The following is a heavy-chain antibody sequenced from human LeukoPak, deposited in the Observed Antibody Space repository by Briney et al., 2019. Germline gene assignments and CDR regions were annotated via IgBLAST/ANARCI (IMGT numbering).Heavy chain of an antibody. D-gene: IGHD6-19*01. Sequence: GGSLRLSCAASGFTFGDYDMHWVRQATGEGLEWVSAIRSIGDRFYSGSVKGRFTISRENAKNTLYLEMNSLRVGDTAVYYCARLYSSGRYANAFDIWGQGTVVTVSS. CDR2: IRSIGDR. J-gene: IGHJ3*02. V-gene: IGHV3-13*01. CDR1: GFTFGDYD. CDR3: ARLYSSGRYANAFDI.